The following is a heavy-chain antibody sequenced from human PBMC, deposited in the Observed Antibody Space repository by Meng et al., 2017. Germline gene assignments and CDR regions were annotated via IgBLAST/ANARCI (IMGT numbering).Heavy chain of an antibody. CDR3: ARSALRDYGMDV. CDR2: TYYRSKWYN. CDR1: GDSFSSNSSA. Sequence: SETLSLTCAISGDSFSSNSSAWNWIRQSPSRGLEWLGRTYYRSKWYNDYAVSVKSRITINTDTSKNQFYLQLNSVTPEDTAVYYCARSALRDYGMDVWGQGTTVTVSS. V-gene: IGHV6-1*01. J-gene: IGHJ6*02.